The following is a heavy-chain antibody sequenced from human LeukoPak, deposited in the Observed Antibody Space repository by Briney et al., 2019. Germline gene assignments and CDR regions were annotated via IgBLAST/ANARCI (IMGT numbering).Heavy chain of an antibody. CDR2: ISSSTSYT. Sequence: GGSLRLSCAASGFTFSSYAMSWVRQAPGKGLECVSSISSSTSYTYYADSVKGRFTISRDNAKNSLYLQMNSLRAEDTAVYYCAREPYSSGSYQVDYWGQGTPVTVSS. CDR1: GFTFSSYA. V-gene: IGHV3-21*01. J-gene: IGHJ4*02. D-gene: IGHD3-10*01. CDR3: AREPYSSGSYQVDY.